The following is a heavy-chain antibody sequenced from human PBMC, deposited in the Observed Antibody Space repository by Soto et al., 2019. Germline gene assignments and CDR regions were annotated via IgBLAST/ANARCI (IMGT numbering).Heavy chain of an antibody. V-gene: IGHV3-21*01. J-gene: IGHJ4*02. CDR3: ARDPGPDQDY. Sequence: GASLRLSCVVSGFSFSSHTMNWVRQAPGKGLEWVSSILASSDYVYYAASVRGRFTISRDNANNSLFLQMNSLKVEDTAVYYCARDPGPDQDYWGQGTLVTVSS. CDR1: GFSFSSHT. CDR2: ILASSDYV.